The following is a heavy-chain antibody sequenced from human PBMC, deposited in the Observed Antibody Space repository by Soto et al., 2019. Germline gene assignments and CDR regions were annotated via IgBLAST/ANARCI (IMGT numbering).Heavy chain of an antibody. Sequence: GGSLRLSCAASGFTFSSYGMHWVRQAPGKGLEWVAVIWYDGSNKYYADSVKGRFTISRDNSKNTLYLQMNSLRAEDTAVYYSARPGHCSGGSGYSQYFQHWGQGTLVTVSS. J-gene: IGHJ1*01. CDR1: GFTFSSYG. CDR2: IWYDGSNK. V-gene: IGHV3-33*08. D-gene: IGHD2-15*01. CDR3: ARPGHCSGGSGYSQYFQH.